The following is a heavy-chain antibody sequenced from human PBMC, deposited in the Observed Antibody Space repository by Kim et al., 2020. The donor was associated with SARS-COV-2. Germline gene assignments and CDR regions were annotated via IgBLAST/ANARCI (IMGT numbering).Heavy chain of an antibody. V-gene: IGHV3-33*01. CDR3: ARDGSDYYDSSGYFDY. Sequence: GGSLRLSCAASGFTFSSYGMHWVRQAPGKGLEWVAVIWYDGSNKYYADSVKGRFTISRDNSKNTLYLQMNSLRAEDTAVYYCARDGSDYYDSSGYFDYWGQGTQVTVSS. CDR2: IWYDGSNK. J-gene: IGHJ4*02. CDR1: GFTFSSYG. D-gene: IGHD3-22*01.